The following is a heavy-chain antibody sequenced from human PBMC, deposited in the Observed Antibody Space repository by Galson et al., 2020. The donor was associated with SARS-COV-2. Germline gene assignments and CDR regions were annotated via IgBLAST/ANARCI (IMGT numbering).Heavy chain of an antibody. CDR2: ISSSSSYI. CDR1: GFTFSSYS. V-gene: IGHV3-21*01. CDR3: ATQSSDKYYYYYGMDV. D-gene: IGHD3-10*01. Sequence: NSGGTLRLSCAASGFTFSSYSMNWVRQAPGKGLEWVSSISSSSSYIYYADSVKGRFTISRDNAKNSLYLQMNSLRAEDTAVYYCATQSSDKYYYYYGMDVWGRGTTVTVSS. J-gene: IGHJ6*02.